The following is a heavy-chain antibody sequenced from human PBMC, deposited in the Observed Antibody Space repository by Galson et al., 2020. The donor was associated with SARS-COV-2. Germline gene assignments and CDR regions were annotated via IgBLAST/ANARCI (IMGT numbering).Heavy chain of an antibody. J-gene: IGHJ3*01. CDR3: ARDDFSLEGPHDSFNL. CDR1: GFTFSSYT. V-gene: IGHV3-21*04. CDR2: ISVSSRFL. Sequence: GGSLRLSCTASGFTFSSYTMNWVRQAPGKGLEWVSSISVSSRFLYYADSVKGRFTISRDNARNSLYLQMDSLKAEDTARYYCARDDFSLEGPHDSFNLWGQGTMVTVSS. D-gene: IGHD3-3*01.